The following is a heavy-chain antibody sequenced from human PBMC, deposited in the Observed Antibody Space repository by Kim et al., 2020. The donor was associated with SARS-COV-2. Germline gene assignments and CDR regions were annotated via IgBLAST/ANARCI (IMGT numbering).Heavy chain of an antibody. CDR1: GFTFSRYD. Sequence: GGSLRLSCAASGFTFSRYDMHWVRQPTGKGLEWISAIGTAGDTHYPDPVKGRFIISRDNVKSSLILQMNGLTAGDTALYYCARDRSMAAAAKANWYFDLWGRGTLVTVSS. V-gene: IGHV3-13*01. CDR3: ARDRSMAAAAKANWYFDL. J-gene: IGHJ2*01. CDR2: IGTAGDT. D-gene: IGHD6-13*01.